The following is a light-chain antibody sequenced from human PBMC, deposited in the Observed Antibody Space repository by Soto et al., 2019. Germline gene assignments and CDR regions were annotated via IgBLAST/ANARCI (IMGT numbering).Light chain of an antibody. CDR2: LGS. CDR1: QSLLHSNGYNS. CDR3: MPPLLLWT. V-gene: IGKV2-28*01. Sequence: PLSLPVTPGEPASISCRSSQSLLHSNGYNSLDWYLQKPGQSPQLLIYLGSNRASGVPDRFSGSGAVTDFTLKISRVEAEVLGVYYCMPPLLLWTVGQGHKVDSK. J-gene: IGKJ1*01.